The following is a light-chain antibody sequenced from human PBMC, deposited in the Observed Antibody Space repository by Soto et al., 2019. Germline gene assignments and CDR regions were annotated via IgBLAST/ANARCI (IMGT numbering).Light chain of an antibody. J-gene: IGKJ2*01. V-gene: IGKV4-1*01. CDR2: WAS. Sequence: DIVMTQSPDSLAVSLGERATINCKSSQSVLYSSNNKYYLAWYQQKPGQPPKLLIYWASTRESGVPDRFSGRGSGTDFTLTISSLQAEDVAVYYCQQYYSTPHTFGQGTKLEIK. CDR1: QSVLYSSNNKYY. CDR3: QQYYSTPHT.